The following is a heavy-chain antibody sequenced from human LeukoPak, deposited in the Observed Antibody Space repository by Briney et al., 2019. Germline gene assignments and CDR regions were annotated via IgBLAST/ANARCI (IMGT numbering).Heavy chain of an antibody. D-gene: IGHD3-10*01. CDR3: AKDGSGSYYNGDYFDY. V-gene: IGHV1-69*04. Sequence: SVKVSCKASGGTFSSYAISWVRQAPGQGLEWMGRIIPILGIANYAQKFQGRVTITADKSTSTAYMELSSLRSEDTAVYYCAKDGSGSYYNGDYFDYWGQGNLVTVSS. J-gene: IGHJ4*02. CDR2: IIPILGIA. CDR1: GGTFSSYA.